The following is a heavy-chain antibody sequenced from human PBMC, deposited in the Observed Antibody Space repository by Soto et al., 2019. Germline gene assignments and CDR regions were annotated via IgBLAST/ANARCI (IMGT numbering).Heavy chain of an antibody. Sequence: GASVKVSCKASGYIFTSYGISWVRQAAGQGLEWMGWISAYNGNTNYAKKLQGRVTMTTDTSRSTAYMDLRSLRPQDTGGYYCASDQANYDILRRQNSFDPWGQGTLVTVSS. J-gene: IGHJ5*02. CDR2: ISAYNGNT. CDR1: GYIFTSYG. CDR3: ASDQANYDILRRQNSFDP. V-gene: IGHV1-18*04. D-gene: IGHD3-22*01.